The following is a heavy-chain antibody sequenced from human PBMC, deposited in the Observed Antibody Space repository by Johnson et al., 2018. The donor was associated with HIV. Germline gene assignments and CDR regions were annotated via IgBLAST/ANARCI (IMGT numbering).Heavy chain of an antibody. V-gene: IGHV3-13*01. CDR1: GFTFSSYD. Sequence: VQLVESGGGVVQPGRSLRLSCAASGFTFSSYDMHWVRQATGKGLEWVSAIGTAGDTYYPGSVKGRFTISRENAKNSLYLQMNSLRAEDTAVYYCARDLRDIVVPDAFDTWGQGTMVIVSS. CDR2: IGTAGDT. D-gene: IGHD5-12*01. J-gene: IGHJ3*02. CDR3: ARDLRDIVVPDAFDT.